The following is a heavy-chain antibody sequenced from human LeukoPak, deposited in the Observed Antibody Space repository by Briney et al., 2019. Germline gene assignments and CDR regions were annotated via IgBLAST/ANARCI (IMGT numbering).Heavy chain of an antibody. D-gene: IGHD3-10*01. J-gene: IGHJ5*02. V-gene: IGHV3-23*01. CDR3: AKRAEFGGFDP. CDR2: ISTSVGNT. CDR1: GFTFSTYA. Sequence: GGSLRLSCAASGFTFSTYAMTWVRQAPGKGLEWVSSISTSVGNTYYADSVKGRFTISRDNSDNTVYLQMNSLTAEDTAVYYCAKRAEFGGFDPWGQGTLVTVSS.